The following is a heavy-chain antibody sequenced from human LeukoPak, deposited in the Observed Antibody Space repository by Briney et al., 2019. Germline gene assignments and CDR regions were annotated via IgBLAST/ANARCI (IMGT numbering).Heavy chain of an antibody. CDR1: GYTFTSYD. V-gene: IGHV1-8*03. J-gene: IGHJ4*02. D-gene: IGHD6-19*01. Sequence: GASVKVSCKASGYTFTSYDINWVRQATGQGLEWMGWMNPNSGNTGYAQKFQGRVTITRNTSICTAYMELSSLRSEDTAVYYCARRGYSSGWYLPFDYWGQGTLVTVSS. CDR3: ARRGYSSGWYLPFDY. CDR2: MNPNSGNT.